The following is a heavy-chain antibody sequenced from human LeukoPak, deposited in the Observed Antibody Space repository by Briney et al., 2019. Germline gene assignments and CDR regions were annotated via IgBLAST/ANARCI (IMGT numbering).Heavy chain of an antibody. J-gene: IGHJ4*02. D-gene: IGHD3-9*01. CDR1: GFTFSSYG. CDR2: ISYDGSNK. CDR3: AKDLAWLRYFDWLLLDY. Sequence: GGSLRLSCAASGFTFSSYGMHWVRQAPGKGLEWVAVISYDGSNKYYADSVKGRFTISRDNSKNTLYLQMNSLRAEDTAVYYCAKDLAWLRYFDWLLLDYWGQGTLVTVSS. V-gene: IGHV3-30*18.